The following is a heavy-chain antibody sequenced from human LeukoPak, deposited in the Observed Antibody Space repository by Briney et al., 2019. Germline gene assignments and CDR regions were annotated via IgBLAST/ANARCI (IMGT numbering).Heavy chain of an antibody. V-gene: IGHV3-43D*03. D-gene: IGHD4-17*01. CDR2: LNWDGSRT. CDR3: AKTGSDDYGEYFDY. J-gene: IGHJ4*02. CDR1: GFTFEDYA. Sequence: GGSLRLSCVGSGFTFEDYAIHWVRQTPGKGLEWVSLLNWDGSRTYYADSVKGRFTISRDNNKNSLFLQMNNLRPEDTALYYCAKTGSDDYGEYFDYWGRGTLVTVSS.